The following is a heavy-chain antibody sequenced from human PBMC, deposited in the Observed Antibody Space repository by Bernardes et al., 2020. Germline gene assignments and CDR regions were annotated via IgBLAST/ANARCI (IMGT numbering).Heavy chain of an antibody. V-gene: IGHV4-39*01. D-gene: IGHD2-15*01. J-gene: IGHJ5*02. CDR3: AQGDMVVAANEVDNWFDP. Sequence: SEPLSLTCTVSGGSISSSSYYWGWIRQPPGKGLEWIGSIYDSGSTYYNPSLKSRVTISVDTSKNQFSLKLSSVTAADTAVYYCAQGDMVVAANEVDNWFDPWGQGTLVTVSS. CDR2: IYDSGST. CDR1: GGSISSSSYY.